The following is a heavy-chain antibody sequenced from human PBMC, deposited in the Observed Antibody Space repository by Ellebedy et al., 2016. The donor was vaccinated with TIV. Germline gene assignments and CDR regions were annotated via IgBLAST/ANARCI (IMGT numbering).Heavy chain of an antibody. CDR2: IYFSGTP. V-gene: IGHV4-39*07. CDR3: ARGSNGRYIDI. J-gene: IGHJ6*03. D-gene: IGHD2-8*01. Sequence: MPSETLSLTCTVSGGSTSSSGYYWGWIRQPPGKGLEWIANIYFSGTPYYNPSLQSRVSISVDTSKNQFSLKVKSLTAADTAVYYCARGSNGRYIDIWGKGTKVTVSS. CDR1: GGSTSSSGYY.